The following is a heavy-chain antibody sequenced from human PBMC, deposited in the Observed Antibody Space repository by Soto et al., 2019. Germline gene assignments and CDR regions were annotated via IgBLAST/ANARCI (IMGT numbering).Heavy chain of an antibody. D-gene: IGHD3-3*01. CDR2: LNPNGTFT. CDR3: SRGWTITTYWGLIYN. Sequence: EVQLVESGGGLVQPGGSLRLSCAGSGFTFSGYWMHWVRQAPGKGPVWVSRLNPNGTFTTNADSVKGRFTISRDNAKNTVYLQINSLRADDTAVYYCSRGWTITTYWGLIYNWGQGTLVTVSS. V-gene: IGHV3-74*01. J-gene: IGHJ4*02. CDR1: GFTFSGYW.